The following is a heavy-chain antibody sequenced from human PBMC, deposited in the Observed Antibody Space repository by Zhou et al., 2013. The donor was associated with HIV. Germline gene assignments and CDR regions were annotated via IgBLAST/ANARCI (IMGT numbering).Heavy chain of an antibody. CDR3: ARLQGVPSEGWFDP. J-gene: IGHJ5*02. V-gene: IGHV1-69*04. CDR1: GGTFSSYG. D-gene: IGHD3-10*01. Sequence: QVQLVQSGAEVKKPGSSVKVSCRASGGTFSSYGISWVRQAPGQGLEWMGRITPILGIANYAQKFQGRVTITADKSTSTAYMELSSLRSEDTAVYYCARLQGVPSEGWFDPWGQGTLVTVSS. CDR2: ITPILGIA.